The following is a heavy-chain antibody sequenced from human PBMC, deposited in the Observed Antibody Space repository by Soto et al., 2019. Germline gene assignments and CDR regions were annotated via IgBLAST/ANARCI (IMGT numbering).Heavy chain of an antibody. CDR3: ARLSYGDYEAMDV. CDR2: MNPNSGNT. D-gene: IGHD4-17*01. J-gene: IGHJ6*04. Sequence: ASVKVSCKASGYTFTSYCISWVRQAPGQGLEWMGWMNPNSGNTGYAQKLQGRVTMTRNTSISTAYMELSSLRSEDTAVYYCARLSYGDYEAMDVWGKGTTVTVSS. V-gene: IGHV1-8*02. CDR1: GYTFTSYC.